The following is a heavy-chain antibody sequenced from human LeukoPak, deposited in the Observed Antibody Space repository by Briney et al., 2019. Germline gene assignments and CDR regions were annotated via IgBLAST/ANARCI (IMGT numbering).Heavy chain of an antibody. D-gene: IGHD6-13*01. J-gene: IGHJ4*02. V-gene: IGHV3-74*01. CDR3: ARDSVGQQGFCTY. Sequence: GGSLSLSCAASGFTFSSYWMHWVRQAPGKGLVWVSRINSDGSSTSYADSVKGRFTISRDNAKNTLYLQMNSLRAEDTAVYYCARDSVGQQGFCTYWGQGTLVTVSS. CDR1: GFTFSSYW. CDR2: INSDGSST.